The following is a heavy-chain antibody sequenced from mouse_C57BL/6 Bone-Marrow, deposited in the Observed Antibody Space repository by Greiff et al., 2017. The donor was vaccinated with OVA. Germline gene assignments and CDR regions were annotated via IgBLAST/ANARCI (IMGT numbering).Heavy chain of an antibody. J-gene: IGHJ2*01. D-gene: IGHD1-1*01. Sequence: QVQLKQSGAELARPGASVKLSCKASGYTFTSYGISWVKQRTGQGLEWIGEIYPRSGNTYYNEKFKGKATLTADKSSSTAYMELRSLSSEDSAVYFCASDYYGSSDWGQGTTLTVAS. CDR2: IYPRSGNT. V-gene: IGHV1-81*01. CDR1: GYTFTSYG. CDR3: ASDYYGSSD.